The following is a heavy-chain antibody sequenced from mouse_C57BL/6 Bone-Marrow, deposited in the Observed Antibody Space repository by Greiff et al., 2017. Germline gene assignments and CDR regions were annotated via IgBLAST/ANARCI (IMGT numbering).Heavy chain of an antibody. CDR2: INYDGSST. V-gene: IGHV5-16*01. J-gene: IGHJ2*01. Sequence: EVNVVESEGGLVQPGSSMKLSCTASGFTFSDYYMAWVRQVPEKGLEWVANINYDGSSTYYLDSLKSRFIISRDNAKNILYLQMSSLKSEDTATYYCAREYFDYWGQGTTLTVSS. CDR3: AREYFDY. CDR1: GFTFSDYY.